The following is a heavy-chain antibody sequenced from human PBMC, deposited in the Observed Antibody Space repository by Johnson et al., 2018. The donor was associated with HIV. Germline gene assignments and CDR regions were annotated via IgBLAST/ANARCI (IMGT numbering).Heavy chain of an antibody. CDR3: AKDHWVVGSWQAFDI. Sequence: QVLLVESGGGVVQPGRSLRLSCAASGFTFSSYAMHWVRQAPGKGLEWVAVISYDGSNEYYADSVKGRLTISRDNSKNTLYLQMNSLRAEDTAVYYCAKDHWVVGSWQAFDIWGQGTMVTVSS. D-gene: IGHD6-13*01. CDR1: GFTFSSYA. V-gene: IGHV3-30*04. CDR2: ISYDGSNE. J-gene: IGHJ3*02.